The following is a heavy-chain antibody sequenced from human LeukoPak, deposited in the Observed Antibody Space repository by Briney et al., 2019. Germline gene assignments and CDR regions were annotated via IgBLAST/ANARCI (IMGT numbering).Heavy chain of an antibody. V-gene: IGHV4-59*01. CDR2: ISYSGST. CDR1: GDSIRSYD. CDR3: ARLSWPGRGSRFDP. Sequence: SETLSLTCTVSGDSIRSYDWSWIRQSPGKGLEWIGYISYSGSTNYNPSLKSRVTISVDTSKNQFSLNLSSVTAADTAVYFCARLSWPGRGSRFDPWGQGILVTVSS. J-gene: IGHJ5*02. D-gene: IGHD3-10*01.